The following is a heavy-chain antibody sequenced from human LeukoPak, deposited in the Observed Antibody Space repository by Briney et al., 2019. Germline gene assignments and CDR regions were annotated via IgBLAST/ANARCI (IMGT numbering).Heavy chain of an antibody. J-gene: IGHJ4*02. CDR3: ARDLMVGSPFDS. CDR1: GFTFSNYW. D-gene: IGHD2-8*01. CDR2: INTDGST. V-gene: IGHV3-74*01. Sequence: GGCLRLSCAASGFTFSNYWMHWVRQTPGKGLVWASRINTDGSTSYADSVKGRFTISRDNAKNTLYLQMNSLRAEDTAVYYCARDLMVGSPFDSWGQGTLVTVSS.